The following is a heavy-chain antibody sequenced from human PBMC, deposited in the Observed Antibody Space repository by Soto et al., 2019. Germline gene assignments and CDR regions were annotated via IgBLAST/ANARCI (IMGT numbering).Heavy chain of an antibody. D-gene: IGHD4-17*01. V-gene: IGHV4-59*01. CDR2: IYYGGNT. CDR1: GGSISGYY. CDR3: ARDGTSVTTGEAFDI. J-gene: IGHJ3*02. Sequence: QVQLQESGPGLVKPSETLSLTCTVSGGSISGYYWSWIRQPPGKGLEWIGYIYYGGNTNYSPSLKSRFTISVDTSKNQFSLRLSSVTAADTAVYYCARDGTSVTTGEAFDIWGQGTMVTVSS.